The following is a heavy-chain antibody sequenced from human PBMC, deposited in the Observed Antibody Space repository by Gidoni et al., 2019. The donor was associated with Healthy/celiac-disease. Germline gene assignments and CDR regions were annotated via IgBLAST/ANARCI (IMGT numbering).Heavy chain of an antibody. Sequence: QVQLQQWGAGLLKPSETLSLTCAVYGGSFSGYYWSWIRQPPGKGLEWIGEINHSGSTNYNPSLKSRVTISVDTSKNQFSLKLSSVTAADTAVYYCARGWNGDYALYYFDYWGQGTLVTVSS. J-gene: IGHJ4*02. V-gene: IGHV4-34*01. CDR2: INHSGST. CDR1: GGSFSGYY. D-gene: IGHD4-17*01. CDR3: ARGWNGDYALYYFDY.